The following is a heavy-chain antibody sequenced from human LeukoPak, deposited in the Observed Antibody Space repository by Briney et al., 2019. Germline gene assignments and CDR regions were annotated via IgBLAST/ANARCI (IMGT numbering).Heavy chain of an antibody. D-gene: IGHD1-26*01. J-gene: IGHJ4*02. CDR3: ARVGGSYVLFDY. CDR2: IYYSGST. CDR1: GGSISSYY. Sequence: SETLSLTCTVSGGSISSYYWSWIRQPPGKGLEWIGYIYYSGSTNYNPSLKSRVTISVDTSKNQFSLKLSSVTAADTAVYYCARVGGSYVLFDYWGQGTLVTVSS. V-gene: IGHV4-59*01.